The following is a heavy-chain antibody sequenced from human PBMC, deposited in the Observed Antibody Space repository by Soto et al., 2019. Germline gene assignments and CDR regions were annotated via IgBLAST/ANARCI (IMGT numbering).Heavy chain of an antibody. D-gene: IGHD3-10*01. Sequence: EVQLLESGGGLVQPGGSLRLSCAASGFTFSSYAMSWVRQAPGKGLEWVSAISGSGGSTYYADSVKGRFTISRDNSKNTLYLQMNSLRAEDTAVYYCAKTYGEPYYGSGSPTLFDYWGQGTLVTVSS. J-gene: IGHJ4*02. CDR2: ISGSGGST. V-gene: IGHV3-23*01. CDR1: GFTFSSYA. CDR3: AKTYGEPYYGSGSPTLFDY.